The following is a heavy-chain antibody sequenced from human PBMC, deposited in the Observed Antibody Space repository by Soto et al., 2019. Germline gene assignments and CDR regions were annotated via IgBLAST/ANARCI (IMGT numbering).Heavy chain of an antibody. CDR1: GGTFSSYA. J-gene: IGHJ4*02. CDR3: ATTQATHYDILTGLFDY. D-gene: IGHD3-9*01. V-gene: IGHV1-69*13. CDR2: IIPIFGTA. Sequence: AAVRVSCKACGGTFSSYAISWVRQAPGQGLEWMGGIIPIFGTANYAQKFQGRVTITADESTSTAYMELSSLRSEDTAVYYCATTQATHYDILTGLFDYWGQGTLVTVSS.